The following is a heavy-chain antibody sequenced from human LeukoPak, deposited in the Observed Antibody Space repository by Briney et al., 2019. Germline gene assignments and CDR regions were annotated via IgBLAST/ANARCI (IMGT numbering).Heavy chain of an antibody. V-gene: IGHV3-11*03. CDR1: AFILSDYY. CDR3: ARPRTYGDEYFFDY. J-gene: IGHJ4*02. Sequence: GGSLRLSCVASAFILSDYYMSWIRQAPGKGLEWVSYISHSSSYTNYADSVKGRFTISRDNAKNSLYLQMNSLRAEDTAVYYCARPRTYGDEYFFDYWGQGILVTVSS. D-gene: IGHD4-17*01. CDR2: ISHSSSYT.